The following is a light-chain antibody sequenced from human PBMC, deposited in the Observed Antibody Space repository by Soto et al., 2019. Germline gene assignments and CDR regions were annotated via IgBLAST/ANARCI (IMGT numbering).Light chain of an antibody. CDR2: RNN. CDR1: SSNIGSNY. CDR3: AAWDDSLSGVV. V-gene: IGLV1-47*01. Sequence: QSVLTQPPSAPGTPGQRVTISCSGSSSNIGSNYVYWYQQLPGTAPKLLIYRNNQRPSGVPDRFSGSKSGTSASLAISGLRSEDEADYYCAAWDDSLSGVVFGGGTKVTVL. J-gene: IGLJ2*01.